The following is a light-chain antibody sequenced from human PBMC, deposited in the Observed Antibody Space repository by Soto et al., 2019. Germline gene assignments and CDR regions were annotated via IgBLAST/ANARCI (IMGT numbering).Light chain of an antibody. CDR1: QSISSY. V-gene: IGKV1-39*01. CDR2: AAS. CDR3: QQSYSTPRGFT. J-gene: IGKJ3*01. Sequence: DIQMTQSPSSLSASVGDRVTITCRASQSISSYLNWYQQKPGKAPKLLIYAASSLQSGVPSRFSGSGSGTDFTLTISSLQPEDFATYYCQQSYSTPRGFTFGPGTKVDIE.